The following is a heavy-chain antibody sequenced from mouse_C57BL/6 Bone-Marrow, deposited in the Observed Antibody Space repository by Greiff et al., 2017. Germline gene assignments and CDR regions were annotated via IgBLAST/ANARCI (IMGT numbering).Heavy chain of an antibody. CDR3: ARHYDYAWFAY. D-gene: IGHD2-4*01. J-gene: IGHJ3*01. V-gene: IGHV1-81*01. Sequence: VQLVESGAELARPGASVKLSCKASGYTFTSSGISWVKQRTGQCLEWIGEIYPRSGNNYYNEKFKGKATRTADKSSSTAYLELRSLTSEDSAVYFCARHYDYAWFAYWGQGTLVTVSA. CDR1: GYTFTSSG. CDR2: IYPRSGNN.